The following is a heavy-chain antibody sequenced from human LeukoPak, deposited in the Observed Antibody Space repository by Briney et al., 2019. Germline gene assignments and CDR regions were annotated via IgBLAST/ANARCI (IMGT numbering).Heavy chain of an antibody. Sequence: ASVKVSCKASGYTFTSYDISWVRQAPGQRLEWMGWISAYNGNTNYAQKLQGRVTMTTDTSTSTAYMELRSLRPDDTAVYYCARDTTYYDSSGYSKRFDYWGQGTLVTVSS. V-gene: IGHV1-18*01. CDR3: ARDTTYYDSSGYSKRFDY. CDR1: GYTFTSYD. D-gene: IGHD3-22*01. CDR2: ISAYNGNT. J-gene: IGHJ4*02.